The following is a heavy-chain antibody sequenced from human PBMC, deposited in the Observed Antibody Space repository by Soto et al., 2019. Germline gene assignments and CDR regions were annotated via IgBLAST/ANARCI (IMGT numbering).Heavy chain of an antibody. D-gene: IGHD5-18*01. CDR2: ISAHNGNT. CDR3: ARDLSYGLCDY. V-gene: IGHV1-18*01. Sequence: ASVKVSCKASGYTFTRSGISWVRQAPGQGLEWMGWISAHNGNTNYAQKLQGRVTMTTDTSTSTAYMELRSLRSDDTAVYYCARDLSYGLCDYWGQGTLVTVSS. CDR1: GYTFTRSG. J-gene: IGHJ4*02.